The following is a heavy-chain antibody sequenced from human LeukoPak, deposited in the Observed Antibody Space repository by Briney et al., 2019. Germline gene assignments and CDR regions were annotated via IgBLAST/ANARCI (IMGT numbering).Heavy chain of an antibody. Sequence: SETLSLTCTVSGGSLSTSDYYWGWIRQPPGKGLEWIGSIYYRGSTYYNPSLKSRLTTSIDTSKNQFSLKLTSVTAADTAMYYCARVKRGGGSYYYYMDVWGKGTTVTVSS. CDR3: ARVKRGGGSYYYYMDV. CDR1: GGSLSTSDYY. D-gene: IGHD2-15*01. CDR2: IYYRGST. J-gene: IGHJ6*03. V-gene: IGHV4-39*07.